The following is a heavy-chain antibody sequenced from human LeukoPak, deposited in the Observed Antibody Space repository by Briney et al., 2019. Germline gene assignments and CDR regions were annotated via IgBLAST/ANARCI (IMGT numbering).Heavy chain of an antibody. V-gene: IGHV3-33*01. D-gene: IGHD3-10*01. Sequence: PGGSLRLSCAASGFTFRTYSMHWVRQAPGKGLEWVAVIWQDGSNKDYADFVKGRFTISRDNSKNTLYLQMNSLRGEDAAVYYCARGSPYYFDYWGQGTLVTVSS. CDR3: ARGSPYYFDY. CDR1: GFTFRTYS. J-gene: IGHJ4*02. CDR2: IWQDGSNK.